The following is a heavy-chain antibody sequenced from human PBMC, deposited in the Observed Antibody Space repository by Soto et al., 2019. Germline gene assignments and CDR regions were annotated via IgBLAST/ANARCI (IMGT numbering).Heavy chain of an antibody. V-gene: IGHV3-53*01. CDR1: GFTVSNNY. CDR3: APRPGGGGY. Sequence: EVQLVESGGGLIQPGGSLRLSCAVSGFTVSNNYMSWVRQAPGKGLEGVSVIYSGGYTAYGDSVKGRFTISRDNSKNTLFLQRNGRGPGDPAVFFGAPRPGGGGYWGQGTLVTVSS. D-gene: IGHD3-10*01. CDR2: IYSGGYT. J-gene: IGHJ4*02.